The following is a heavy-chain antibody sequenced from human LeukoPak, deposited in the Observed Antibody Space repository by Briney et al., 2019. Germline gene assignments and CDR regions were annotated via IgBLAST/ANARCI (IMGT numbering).Heavy chain of an antibody. D-gene: IGHD3-3*01. Sequence: PSETLSLTCTVSGGSISSSNYYWGWIRQPPGKGLEWIGSIYYSGSTYYNPSLKSRVTISVDTSKNQFSLKLSSVTAADTAVYYCARVNVLRFLEWLYDYYYYYYMDVWGKGTTVTVSS. CDR3: ARVNVLRFLEWLYDYYYYYYMDV. CDR2: IYYSGST. CDR1: GGSISSSNYY. V-gene: IGHV4-39*07. J-gene: IGHJ6*03.